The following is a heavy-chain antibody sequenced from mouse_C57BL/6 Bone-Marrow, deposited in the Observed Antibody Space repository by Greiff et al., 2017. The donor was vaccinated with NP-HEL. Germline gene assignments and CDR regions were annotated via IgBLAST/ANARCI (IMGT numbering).Heavy chain of an antibody. D-gene: IGHD2-12*01. CDR3: AREGYYTWFAY. V-gene: IGHV1-42*01. CDR1: GYSFTGYY. J-gene: IGHJ3*01. Sequence: EVQLQQSGPELVKPGASVKISCKASGYSFTGYYMNWVKQSPEKSLEWIGELNPSTGGTTYNQKFKAKATLTVDKSSSTAYMQLKSLTSEDSAVYYCAREGYYTWFAYWGQGTLVTVSA. CDR2: LNPSTGGT.